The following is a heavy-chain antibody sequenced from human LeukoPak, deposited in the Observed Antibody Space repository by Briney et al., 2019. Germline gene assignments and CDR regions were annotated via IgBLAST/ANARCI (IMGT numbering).Heavy chain of an antibody. CDR1: GFSFSSNA. CDR3: ARYFFD. CDR2: ISDSGDII. D-gene: IGHD3-9*01. Sequence: GRPLRLSCAASGFSFSSNAFNWVRQAPGKGLEWVSAISDSGDIIQYADSVRGRFTISRDNSKNTLYLQMNSLRVEDTAVYYCARYFFDWGQGTLVTVSS. J-gene: IGHJ4*02. V-gene: IGHV3-23*01.